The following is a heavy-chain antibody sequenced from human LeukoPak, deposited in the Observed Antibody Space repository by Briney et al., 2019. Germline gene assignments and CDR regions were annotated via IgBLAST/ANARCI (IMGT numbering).Heavy chain of an antibody. CDR1: GGSISNSGYY. CDR3: ARKKGAATRAWFDP. D-gene: IGHD2-15*01. CDR2: IFHRGNT. J-gene: IGHJ5*02. Sequence: SETLSLTCTVSGGSISNSGYYWGCIRQPPGKGLEYIGNIFHRGNTYYNPSLKGRVTFSVDTSKNQFSLKLSAVTAADTAVYYCARKKGAATRAWFDPWGQGTLVTVSS. V-gene: IGHV4-39*01.